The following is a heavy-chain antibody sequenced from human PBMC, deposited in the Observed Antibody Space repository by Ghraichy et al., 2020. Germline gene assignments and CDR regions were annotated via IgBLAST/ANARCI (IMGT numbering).Heavy chain of an antibody. D-gene: IGHD3-3*01. CDR2: ISGSGGST. CDR1: GFTFSSYA. J-gene: IGHJ4*02. CDR3: AKSYGSGNGYY. Sequence: GESLNISCAASGFTFSSYAMSWVRQAPGKGLEWVSAISGSGGSTYYADSVKGRFTISRDNSKNTLYLQMNSLRAEDTAVYYCAKSYGSGNGYYWGQGTLVTVSS. V-gene: IGHV3-23*01.